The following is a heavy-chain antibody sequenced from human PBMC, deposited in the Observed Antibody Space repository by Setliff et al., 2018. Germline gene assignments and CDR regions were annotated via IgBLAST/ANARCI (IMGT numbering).Heavy chain of an antibody. Sequence: ASVKVSCKASGYTFTNYGVTWVRQAPGQGLEWVGWIGAYNGNTYNAHKFQGRVTMTSDTSTSTAYMELRSLRSDDTAVYYCARVDFWGQGTLVTVSS. CDR3: ARVDF. CDR2: IGAYNGNT. V-gene: IGHV1-18*01. J-gene: IGHJ4*02. CDR1: GYTFTNYG.